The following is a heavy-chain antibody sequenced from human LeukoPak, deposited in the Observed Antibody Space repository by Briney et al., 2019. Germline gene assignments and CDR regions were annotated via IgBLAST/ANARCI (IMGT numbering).Heavy chain of an antibody. CDR1: GYTFTSYG. D-gene: IGHD2-2*01. Sequence: ASVKVSCKASGYTFTSYGISWVRQAPGQGLAWMGWISAYNGNTNYAQKLQGRVTMTTDTSTSTAYMELRSLRSDDTAVYYCARDFAYQLHYYYYYMDVWGKGTTVTVSS. CDR3: ARDFAYQLHYYYYYMDV. J-gene: IGHJ6*03. CDR2: ISAYNGNT. V-gene: IGHV1-18*01.